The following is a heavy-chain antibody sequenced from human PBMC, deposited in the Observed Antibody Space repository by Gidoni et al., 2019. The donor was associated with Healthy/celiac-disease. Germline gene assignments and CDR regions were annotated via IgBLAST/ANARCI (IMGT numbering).Heavy chain of an antibody. Sequence: QVQLVESGGGVVQPGRSLRLSCAASGFSFSVYGMHWVRQAPGKGLEWVAVICSDGSNKYYADSVKGRFTISRDNSKNTLYLQMNSLRAEDTAVYYCARDLGTNYDILTGYLHGYDAFDIWGQGTMVTVSS. CDR2: ICSDGSNK. V-gene: IGHV3-33*01. J-gene: IGHJ3*02. CDR1: GFSFSVYG. CDR3: ARDLGTNYDILTGYLHGYDAFDI. D-gene: IGHD3-9*01.